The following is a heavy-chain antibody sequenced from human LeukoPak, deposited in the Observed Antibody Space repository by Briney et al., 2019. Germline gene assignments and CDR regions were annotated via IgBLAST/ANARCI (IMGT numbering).Heavy chain of an antibody. Sequence: ASVKVSCKASGYTFTGYYMHWVRQAPGQGLEWMGWINPNSGGTNYAQKFQGRVTMTRDTSTSTAYMELSRLRSDDTAVYYCAREFGYSYGSDYWGQGTLVTVSS. J-gene: IGHJ4*02. D-gene: IGHD5-18*01. CDR2: INPNSGGT. CDR1: GYTFTGYY. V-gene: IGHV1-2*02. CDR3: AREFGYSYGSDY.